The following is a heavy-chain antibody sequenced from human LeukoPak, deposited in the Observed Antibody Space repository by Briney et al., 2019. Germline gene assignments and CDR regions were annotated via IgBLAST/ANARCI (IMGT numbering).Heavy chain of an antibody. J-gene: IGHJ4*02. V-gene: IGHV3-66*02. CDR2: IYSGGST. CDR3: ARAIRDASVSLRFDY. CDR1: GFSVGNNY. D-gene: IGHD5-24*01. Sequence: GGSLRLSCVASGFSVGNNYMNWVRQAPGKGLEWVSVIYSGGSTYYADYVKGRFTISRDSSKNTLYLQIHSLRVEDTAVYYCARAIRDASVSLRFDYWGQGTLVTVSS.